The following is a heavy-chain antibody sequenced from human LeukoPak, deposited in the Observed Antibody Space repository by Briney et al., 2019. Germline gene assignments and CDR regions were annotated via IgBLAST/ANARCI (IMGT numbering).Heavy chain of an antibody. V-gene: IGHV3-53*01. CDR1: GFTVSSNY. CDR2: IYSGGST. J-gene: IGHJ5*02. D-gene: IGHD3-10*01. CDR3: ARTDYYGSGSYTLALDP. Sequence: GGSLRLSCAASGFTVSSNYMSWVRQAPGKGLEWVSVIYSGGSTYYADSVKGRFTISRDNSKNTPYLQMNSLRAEDTAVYYCARTDYYGSGSYTLALDPWGQGTLVTVSS.